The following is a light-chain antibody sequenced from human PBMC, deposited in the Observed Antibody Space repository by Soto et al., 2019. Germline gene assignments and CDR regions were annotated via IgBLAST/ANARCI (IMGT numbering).Light chain of an antibody. J-gene: IGKJ1*01. Sequence: DIQMTQSPSTLSASVGDRVTITCRASQSISSWLAWYQQKPGKXPXXLIYDASSLESGVPSRFSGSGSGTEFTLTISSLQPDDSATDDCQQYNTYSTFGQGTKVDIK. CDR2: DAS. CDR3: QQYNTYST. CDR1: QSISSW. V-gene: IGKV1-5*01.